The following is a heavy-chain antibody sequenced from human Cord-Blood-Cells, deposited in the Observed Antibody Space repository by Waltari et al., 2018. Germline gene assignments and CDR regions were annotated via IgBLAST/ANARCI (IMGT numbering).Heavy chain of an antibody. CDR2: IYYSGST. Sequence: QVQLQESGPGLVKPSETLSLTCTVSGGSISSYYWSWIRQPPGKGLEWIGYIYYSGSTNYTPSLKSRVTISVDTSKNQFSLKLSSVTAADTAVYYCARAWGWNWYFDLWGRGTLVTVSS. J-gene: IGHJ2*01. D-gene: IGHD7-27*01. CDR1: GGSISSYY. V-gene: IGHV4-59*01. CDR3: ARAWGWNWYFDL.